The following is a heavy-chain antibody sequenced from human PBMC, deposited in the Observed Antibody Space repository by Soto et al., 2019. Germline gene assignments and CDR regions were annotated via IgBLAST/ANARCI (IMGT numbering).Heavy chain of an antibody. CDR1: WGPFSTPY. CDR3: AAPRTDGYKVPDPSTYYYYGLDV. V-gene: IGHV1-69*06. D-gene: IGHD5-12*01. CDR2: IIPIFGTP. J-gene: IGHJ6*02. Sequence: APVEISSKASWGPFSTPYITLVGQGPGQRPEWVGGIIPIFGTPNYAQKFQGRVTITADRSTSTAYLELNSLRSEDTAVYYCAAPRTDGYKVPDPSTYYYYGLDVWGQGTTVTVSS.